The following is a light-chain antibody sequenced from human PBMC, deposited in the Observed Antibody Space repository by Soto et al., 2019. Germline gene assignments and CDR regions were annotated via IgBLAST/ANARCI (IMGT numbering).Light chain of an antibody. J-gene: IGKJ1*01. CDR2: WAS. V-gene: IGKV4-1*01. Sequence: IVMTQSPDSLAMSLGERSTINCNSSQSVLYSSNNKNYLAWYQQKPGQPPKLLIYWASTRESGVPDRFSGSGSGTAFTLTISSLQAEDVAVYYCQKYYSTPPKFGQGTKVDIK. CDR1: QSVLYSSNNKNY. CDR3: QKYYSTPPK.